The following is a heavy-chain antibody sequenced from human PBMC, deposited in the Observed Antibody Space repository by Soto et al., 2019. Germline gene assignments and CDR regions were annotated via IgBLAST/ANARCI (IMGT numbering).Heavy chain of an antibody. D-gene: IGHD3-10*01. CDR2: IYYSGST. V-gene: IGHV4-59*08. J-gene: IGHJ4*02. CDR1: GGSISSYY. Sequence: QVQLQESGPGLVKPSETLSLTCTVSGGSISSYYWSWIRQPPGKGLEWLGYIYYSGSTNYNPSLKSRVTISVDTSKNQFSLKLSSVTAADTAVYYCARFLYYGSGSYPDYWGQGTLVTVSS. CDR3: ARFLYYGSGSYPDY.